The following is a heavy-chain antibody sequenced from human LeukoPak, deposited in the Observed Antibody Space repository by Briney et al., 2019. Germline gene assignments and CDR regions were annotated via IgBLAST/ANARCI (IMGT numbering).Heavy chain of an antibody. Sequence: GGSLRLSCAASGFTFSGSAMHWVRQASGKGLEWVGRIRSKANSYATAYAASVKGRVTISRDDSKNTAYLQMNSLKTEDTAVYYCTDPSIAAAGTDYWGQGTLVTVSS. CDR3: TDPSIAAAGTDY. D-gene: IGHD6-13*01. CDR1: GFTFSGSA. CDR2: IRSKANSYAT. V-gene: IGHV3-73*01. J-gene: IGHJ4*02.